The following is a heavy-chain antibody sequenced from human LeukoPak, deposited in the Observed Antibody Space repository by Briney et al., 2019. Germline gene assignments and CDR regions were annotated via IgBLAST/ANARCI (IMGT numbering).Heavy chain of an antibody. Sequence: ASVKVSCKASGYTFTSYDINWVRQATGQGLEWMGWMNPNSGNTGYAQKFQGRVTMTRNTSISTAYMEVSSLRSEDTAVYYCARSGIGKQPPGYWGQGTLVTVSS. CDR2: MNPNSGNT. V-gene: IGHV1-8*01. CDR3: ARSGIGKQPPGY. J-gene: IGHJ4*02. D-gene: IGHD1/OR15-1a*01. CDR1: GYTFTSYD.